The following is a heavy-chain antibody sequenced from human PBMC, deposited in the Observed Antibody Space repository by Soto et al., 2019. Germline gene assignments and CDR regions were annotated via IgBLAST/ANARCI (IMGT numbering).Heavy chain of an antibody. CDR1: GFTLSSYG. J-gene: IGHJ4*02. Sequence: GGSLRLSCAASGFTLSSYGMHWVRQAPGKGLEWVSYISSSSSTIYYADSVKGRFTISRDNAKNSLYLQMNSPGDEDTAVYYCARVIMDVWGQGTLVTVSS. V-gene: IGHV3-48*02. CDR3: ARVIMDV. CDR2: ISSSSSTI.